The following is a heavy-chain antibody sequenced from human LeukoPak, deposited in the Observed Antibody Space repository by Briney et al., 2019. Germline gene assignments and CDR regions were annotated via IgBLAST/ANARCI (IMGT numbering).Heavy chain of an antibody. CDR1: GGSISSTSYY. J-gene: IGHJ4*02. CDR3: ARRRIETLDC. V-gene: IGHV4-39*01. CDR2: VYYSGST. Sequence: SETLSLTCTVSGGSISSTSYYWGWIRQPPGKGLEWIGSVYYSGSTYYDPPLKSRVTISVDTSKNQFSLKLSSVTAADTAVYYCARRRIETLDCWGQGTLVTVSS.